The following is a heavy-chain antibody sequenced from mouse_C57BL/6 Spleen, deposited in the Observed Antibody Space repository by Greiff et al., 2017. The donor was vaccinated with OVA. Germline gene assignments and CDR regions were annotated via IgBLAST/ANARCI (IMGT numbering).Heavy chain of an antibody. D-gene: IGHD2-1*01. CDR2: IYIGNGYT. CDR1: GYTFTSYG. V-gene: IGHV1-58*01. Sequence: EVQLQESGAELVRPGSSVKMSCKTSGYTFTSYGINWVKQRPGQGLEWIGYIYIGNGYTEYNEKFKGKATLTSDTSSSTAYMQLSSLTSEDSAIYFCARGGLYYGNYERFFDYWGQGTTLTVSS. CDR3: ARGGLYYGNYERFFDY. J-gene: IGHJ2*01.